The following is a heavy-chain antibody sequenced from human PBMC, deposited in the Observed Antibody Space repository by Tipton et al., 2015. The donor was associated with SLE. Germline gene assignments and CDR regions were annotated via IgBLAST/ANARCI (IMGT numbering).Heavy chain of an antibody. CDR2: ISTI. CDR1: GFTFSSYS. V-gene: IGHV3-48*01. CDR3: ARDERRGIYYYYGMDV. Sequence: SLRLSCAASGFTFSSYSMNWVRQAPGKGLEWVSYISTIYYADSVKGRFTISRDNAKNSLYLQMNSLRAEDTAVYYCARDERRGIYYYYGMDVWGQGTTVTVSS. D-gene: IGHD3-16*01. J-gene: IGHJ6*02.